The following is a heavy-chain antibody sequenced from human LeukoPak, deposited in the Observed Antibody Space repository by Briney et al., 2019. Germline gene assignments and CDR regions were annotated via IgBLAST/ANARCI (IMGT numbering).Heavy chain of an antibody. CDR1: GFTFSSYG. J-gene: IGHJ5*02. D-gene: IGHD2-15*01. V-gene: IGHV3-23*01. CDR3: AKIPLPCSGGSCYSNWFDP. CDR2: ISGSGGST. Sequence: GGSLRLSCAASGFTFSSYGMSWVRQAPGKGLEWVSAISGSGGSTYYADSVEGRFTISRDNSKNTLYLQMNSLRAEDTAVYYCAKIPLPCSGGSCYSNWFDPWGQGTLVTVSS.